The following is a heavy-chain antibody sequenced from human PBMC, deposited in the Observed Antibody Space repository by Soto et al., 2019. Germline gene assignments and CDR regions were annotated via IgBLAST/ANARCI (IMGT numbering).Heavy chain of an antibody. D-gene: IGHD1-1*01. J-gene: IGHJ3*02. V-gene: IGHV4-4*02. CDR1: GGSISSSNW. CDR2: IYHSGST. CDR3: ARDRATGTTDAFDI. Sequence: QVQLQESGPGLVKPSGTLSLTCAVSGGSISSSNWWSWVRQPPGKGLEWIGEIYHSGSTNYNPSLKSRVTXXVXKXXNQFSLKLSSVTAADTAVYYCARDRATGTTDAFDIWGQGTMVTVSS.